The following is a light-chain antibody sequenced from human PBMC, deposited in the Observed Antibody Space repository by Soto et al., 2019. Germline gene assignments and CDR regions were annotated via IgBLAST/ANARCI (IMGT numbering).Light chain of an antibody. CDR2: DAS. J-gene: IGKJ5*01. Sequence: EIVLTQSPATLSLSPGERATLSCRASQSVSSYLAWYQQKPGQAPRLLIYDASNRSTGIPARFSGSGSGTDVTLTIISIEPEDFAVYYCQQRSNWPPITFGHGTRLEIK. V-gene: IGKV3-11*01. CDR3: QQRSNWPPIT. CDR1: QSVSSY.